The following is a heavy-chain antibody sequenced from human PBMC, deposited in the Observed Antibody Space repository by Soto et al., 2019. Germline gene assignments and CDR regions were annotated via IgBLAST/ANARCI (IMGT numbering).Heavy chain of an antibody. CDR1: GGTFSSYA. CDR2: IIPIFGTA. Sequence: GASVKVSCKASGGTFSSYAISWVRQAPXQGLEWMGGIIPIFGTANYAQKFQGRVTITADESTSTAYMELSSLRSEDTAVYYCARDRDYGSGLGYYYYGMDVWGQGTTVTVSS. J-gene: IGHJ6*02. V-gene: IGHV1-69*13. CDR3: ARDRDYGSGLGYYYYGMDV. D-gene: IGHD3-10*01.